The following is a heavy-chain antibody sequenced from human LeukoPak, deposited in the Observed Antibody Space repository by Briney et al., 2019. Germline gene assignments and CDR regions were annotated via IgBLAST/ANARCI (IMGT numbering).Heavy chain of an antibody. CDR3: ASYIATAGRRNLDY. D-gene: IGHD6-13*01. J-gene: IGHJ4*02. V-gene: IGHV4-39*01. Sequence: SETLSLTCSVFGGSISGTNSYWGWIRQTPGKGLEWIGNIYHSGFTYYNPSLKSRLTMSVDTSKNQFSLRLTSVTAADTAVYYCASYIATAGRRNLDYWGQGTLVTVSS. CDR2: IYHSGFT. CDR1: GGSISGTNSY.